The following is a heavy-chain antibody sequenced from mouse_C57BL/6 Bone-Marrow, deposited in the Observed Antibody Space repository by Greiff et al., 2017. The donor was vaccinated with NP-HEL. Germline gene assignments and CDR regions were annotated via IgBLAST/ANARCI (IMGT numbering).Heavy chain of an antibody. Sequence: QVQLQQPGAELVKPGASVKMSCKASGYTFTSYWITWVKQRPGQGLEWIGDIYPGSGSTNYNEKFKSKATLTVDTSSSTAYMQLSSLTSEDAAVYYGARPIYYGSGGDYWGQGTSVTVSS. V-gene: IGHV1-55*01. J-gene: IGHJ4*01. CDR3: ARPIYYGSGGDY. D-gene: IGHD2-1*01. CDR2: IYPGSGST. CDR1: GYTFTSYW.